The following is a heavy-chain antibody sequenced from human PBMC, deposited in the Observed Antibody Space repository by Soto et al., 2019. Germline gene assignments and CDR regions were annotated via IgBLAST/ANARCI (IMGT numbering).Heavy chain of an antibody. Sequence: EVQLVESGGGLVQPGGSLRLSCAASGFTVSSNYMSWVRQAPGKGLEWVSVIYSGGSTYYADSVKGRFTISRDNSKNTLYLQMNSLRAEDTAVYYCARDDRYSGYDAYYYYMDVWGKGTTVTVSS. CDR2: IYSGGST. CDR1: GFTVSSNY. D-gene: IGHD5-12*01. CDR3: ARDDRYSGYDAYYYYMDV. V-gene: IGHV3-66*01. J-gene: IGHJ6*03.